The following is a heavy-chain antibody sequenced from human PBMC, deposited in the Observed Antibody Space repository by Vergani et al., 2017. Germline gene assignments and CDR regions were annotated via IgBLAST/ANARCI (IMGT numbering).Heavy chain of an antibody. V-gene: IGHV4-59*08. Sequence: QVQLQESGPGLVKPSETLSLTCTVSGGSISSYYRSWIRQPPGKGLEWIGYIYYSGSTNYNPSLKSRVTISVDTSKNQFSLKLSSVTAADTAVYYCARTSMIVVDDYYFDYWGQGTLVTVSS. D-gene: IGHD3-22*01. CDR1: GGSISSYY. J-gene: IGHJ4*02. CDR2: IYYSGST. CDR3: ARTSMIVVDDYYFDY.